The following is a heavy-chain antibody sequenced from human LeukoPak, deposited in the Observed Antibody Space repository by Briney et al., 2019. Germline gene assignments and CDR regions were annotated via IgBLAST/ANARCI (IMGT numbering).Heavy chain of an antibody. CDR3: ARHGLSGSGYPFDY. Sequence: SETLSLTCTVSGGSISNYYWIWIRQPPGKGLEWIGYIYYSGSTNYNPSLKSRVTTSVDTSKNQFSLKLSSVTAADTAVYYCARHGLSGSGYPFDYWGQGTLVTVSS. V-gene: IGHV4-59*08. CDR2: IYYSGST. CDR1: GGSISNYY. D-gene: IGHD3-22*01. J-gene: IGHJ4*02.